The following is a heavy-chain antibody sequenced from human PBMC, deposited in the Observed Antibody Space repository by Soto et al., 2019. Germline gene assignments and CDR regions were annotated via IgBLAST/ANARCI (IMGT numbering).Heavy chain of an antibody. D-gene: IGHD5-12*01. V-gene: IGHV3-53*01. J-gene: IGHJ4*02. CDR2: IYSGGST. CDR3: HGYGY. Sequence: EVQVVESGGGLIQPGGSLRLSCEVSGFSVTANYMSWVRQAPGKGLEWVSVIYSGGSTYYIDSVKGRFSISRDISKTTLYLKMNSLRAEDTAVYYCHGYGYWGQGTLVTVSS. CDR1: GFSVTANY.